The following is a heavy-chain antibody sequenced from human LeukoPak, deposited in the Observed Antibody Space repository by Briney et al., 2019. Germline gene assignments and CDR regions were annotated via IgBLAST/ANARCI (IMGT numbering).Heavy chain of an antibody. Sequence: ESGPTLVNPTQTLTLTCTFSGFSLSTSGMCVSWIRQPPGKTLEWLALIRWDDNKYYSTSLKTRLTISKDTSKNQVVLTMNNMDPVDTATYYCARMMYGDFVDYFDYWGQGTLVTVSS. J-gene: IGHJ4*02. V-gene: IGHV2-70*13. CDR3: ARMMYGDFVDYFDY. CDR2: IRWDDNK. D-gene: IGHD4-17*01. CDR1: GFSLSTSGMC.